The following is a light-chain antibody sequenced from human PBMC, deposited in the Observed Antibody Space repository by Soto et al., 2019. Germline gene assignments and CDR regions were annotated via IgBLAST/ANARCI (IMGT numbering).Light chain of an antibody. CDR1: QSVSSN. CDR2: DAS. Sequence: EIVMTQSPATLSVSPGESATLSCRASQSVSSNLAWHQQKPGQAPRILMYDASTRATGISARFSGSGSGTEFTLTISRLEPEDFAVYYCQQYGSSSITFGQGTRLEIK. J-gene: IGKJ5*01. V-gene: IGKV3-15*01. CDR3: QQYGSSSIT.